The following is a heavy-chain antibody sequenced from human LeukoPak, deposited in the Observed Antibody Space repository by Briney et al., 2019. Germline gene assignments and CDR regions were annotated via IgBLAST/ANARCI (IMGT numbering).Heavy chain of an antibody. D-gene: IGHD3-16*01. Sequence: PETSSLTCTVSGGSISSYYWSWIGQPPGKGLEWIGYIYDSGSAKYNPSLKSRVTISVDTSKNQFSLKLSSVTAADTAVHYCARTPLGQPKPLFDYGGQATSATVSS. CDR2: IYDSGSA. J-gene: IGHJ4*02. V-gene: IGHV4-59*01. CDR3: ARTPLGQPKPLFDY. CDR1: GGSISSYY.